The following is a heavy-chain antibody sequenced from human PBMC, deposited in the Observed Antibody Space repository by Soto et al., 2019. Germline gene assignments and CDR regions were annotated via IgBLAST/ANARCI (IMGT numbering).Heavy chain of an antibody. CDR1: GFIFATHT. Sequence: VQLVESGGGLVKPGGSLRLSCAASGFIFATHTINWVRQAPGKGLEWVSYITGSGIYTRYADSVKGRFTISRDNAKASMYLQMNSLGAEDTAVYYCVKVGISNFNEYFDYWGQGTLVTVSS. CDR2: ITGSGIYT. CDR3: VKVGISNFNEYFDY. V-gene: IGHV3-21*02. J-gene: IGHJ4*02. D-gene: IGHD4-4*01.